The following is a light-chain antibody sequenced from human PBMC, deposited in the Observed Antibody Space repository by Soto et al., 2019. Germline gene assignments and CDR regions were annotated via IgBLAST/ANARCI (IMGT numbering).Light chain of an antibody. CDR2: DKS. CDR3: QQRSDWPT. J-gene: IGKJ2*01. V-gene: IGKV3-11*01. Sequence: EIVLTQSPATLSLSPGERATLSCRASQSIGSFLAWYQQKPGQAPRLLIYDKSNRATGILARFSGSGSETDFTLTISSLEPEDSAVYYCQQRSDWPTFGQGTKVEIK. CDR1: QSIGSF.